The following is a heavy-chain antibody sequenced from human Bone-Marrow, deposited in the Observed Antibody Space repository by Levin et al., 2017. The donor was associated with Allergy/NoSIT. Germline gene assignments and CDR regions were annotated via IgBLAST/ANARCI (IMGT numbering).Heavy chain of an antibody. CDR3: AKRYTGGRQDWYFDL. Sequence: GESLKISCAASGFTFSSYWMSWVRQAPGKGLEWVANIKQDGSEKYYVDSVKGRFTISRDNAKNSLYLQMNSLRAEDTAVYYCAKRYTGGRQDWYFDLWGRGTLVTVSS. V-gene: IGHV3-7*01. CDR2: IKQDGSEK. D-gene: IGHD5-12*01. CDR1: GFTFSSYW. J-gene: IGHJ2*01.